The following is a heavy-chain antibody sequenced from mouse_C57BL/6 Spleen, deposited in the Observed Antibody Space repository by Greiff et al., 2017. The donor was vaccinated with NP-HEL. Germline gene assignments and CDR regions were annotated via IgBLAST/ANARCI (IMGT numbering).Heavy chain of an antibody. CDR1: GFTFSNYW. Sequence: EVQLVESGGGLVQPGGSMKLSCVASGFTFSNYWMNWVRQSPEKGLEWVAQIRLKSDNYATHYAESVKGRFTISRDDSKSSVYLQMNNLRAEDTGIYYCTEGLFWFAYWGQGTLVTVSA. V-gene: IGHV6-3*01. J-gene: IGHJ3*01. CDR3: TEGLFWFAY. CDR2: IRLKSDNYAT.